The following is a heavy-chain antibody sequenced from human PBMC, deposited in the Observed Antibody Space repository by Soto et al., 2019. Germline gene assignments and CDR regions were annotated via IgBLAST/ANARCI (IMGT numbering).Heavy chain of an antibody. CDR2: ISSSSSYI. J-gene: IGHJ6*02. V-gene: IGHV3-21*01. D-gene: IGHD2-2*02. Sequence: EVQLVESGGGLVKPGGSLRLSCAASGFTFSSYSMNWVRQAPGKGLEWVSSISSSSSYIYYADSVKGRFTISRDNAKNSLYLQMNSLRAEDTSVYYCARDPRYCSSTSCYRPYYYYYYGMDVWGQGTTVTVSS. CDR3: ARDPRYCSSTSCYRPYYYYYYGMDV. CDR1: GFTFSSYS.